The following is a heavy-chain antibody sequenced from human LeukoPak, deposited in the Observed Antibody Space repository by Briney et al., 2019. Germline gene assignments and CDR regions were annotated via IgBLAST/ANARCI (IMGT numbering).Heavy chain of an antibody. CDR1: GFTVRSNQ. CDR2: IHSGGST. Sequence: GGSLRLSCAASGFTVRSNQMNWVRQAPGKGLEWVSVIHSGGSTFYADSVKGRFIISRDNSKNTLYLQMKGLRAEDTAVYHCARDGDYGWFDPWGQGTLVTVSS. J-gene: IGHJ5*02. CDR3: ARDGDYGWFDP. D-gene: IGHD4-17*01. V-gene: IGHV3-66*01.